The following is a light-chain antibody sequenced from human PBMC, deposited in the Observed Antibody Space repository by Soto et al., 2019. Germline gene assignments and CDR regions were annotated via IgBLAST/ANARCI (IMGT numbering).Light chain of an antibody. V-gene: IGKV3-15*01. Sequence: EIVLTQSPATLSLSPGERVTLSCRASQNIMYDLAWYQQRPGQAPRLLVYGASTRATDAPPRFSGSGSGTEFTLTINSLQYEDFATYYCQQYRSWPRTFGQGSKVEIK. J-gene: IGKJ1*01. CDR2: GAS. CDR3: QQYRSWPRT. CDR1: QNIMYD.